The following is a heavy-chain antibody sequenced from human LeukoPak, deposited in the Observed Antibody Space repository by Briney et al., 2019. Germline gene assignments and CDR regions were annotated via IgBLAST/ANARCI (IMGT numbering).Heavy chain of an antibody. CDR1: GFTFSNYA. Sequence: GGSLRLSCAASGFTFSNYAMTWVRQAPGKGLEWVSTISGGGDSTYYADSVRGRFTISRDDSKSTLYLQMNSLRAEDTAVYYCAKTPDYCTNGVYYTLHYFDYWGQGTLVTVSS. D-gene: IGHD2-8*01. CDR3: AKTPDYCTNGVYYTLHYFDY. J-gene: IGHJ4*02. CDR2: ISGGGDST. V-gene: IGHV3-23*01.